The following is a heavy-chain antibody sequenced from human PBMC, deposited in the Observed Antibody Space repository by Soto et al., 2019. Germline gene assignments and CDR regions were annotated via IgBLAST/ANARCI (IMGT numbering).Heavy chain of an antibody. CDR3: ARDSGYWGGDPCYLDD. D-gene: IGHD2-21*02. J-gene: IGHJ4*02. V-gene: IGHV1-2*04. CDR1: GYTFTGYY. Sequence: QVQLVQSGAEVKKPGASVKVSCKASGYTFTGYYMHWVRQAPGQGLEWMGWLNPNSGGTNYAQKFQGWVTMTRDTPISTAYMELSRLRSDHTAVYSCARDSGYWGGDPCYLDDWGQGTLVTVSS. CDR2: LNPNSGGT.